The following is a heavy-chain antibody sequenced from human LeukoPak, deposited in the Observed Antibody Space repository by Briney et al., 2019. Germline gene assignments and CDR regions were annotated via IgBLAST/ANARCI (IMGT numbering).Heavy chain of an antibody. J-gene: IGHJ5*02. D-gene: IGHD2-15*01. Sequence: GASVMVSCKPSGYTFTGYYMHWVRRAPGQGLEGMGWINPNSGGTNYAQKFQGRVTMTRDTSISTAYMELSRLRSDDTAVYYCAREGSGYCSGGSCYDGANWFDPWGQGTLVTVSS. CDR2: INPNSGGT. V-gene: IGHV1-2*02. CDR3: AREGSGYCSGGSCYDGANWFDP. CDR1: GYTFTGYY.